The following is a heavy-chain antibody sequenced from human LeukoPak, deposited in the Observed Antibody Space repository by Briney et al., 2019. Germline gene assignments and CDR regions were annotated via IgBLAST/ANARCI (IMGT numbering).Heavy chain of an antibody. J-gene: IGHJ4*02. V-gene: IGHV1-2*02. Sequence: ASVKVSCKASGYTFTGYYMHWVRQAPGQGLEWMGWINPNSGGTNYAQKFQGRVTMASDTSISTAYMELNSLMSDDTAVYYCVRVGFTTSWSNFDYWAREPWSPSPQ. CDR1: GYTFTGYY. CDR3: VRVGFTTSWSNFDY. CDR2: INPNSGGT. D-gene: IGHD2-2*01.